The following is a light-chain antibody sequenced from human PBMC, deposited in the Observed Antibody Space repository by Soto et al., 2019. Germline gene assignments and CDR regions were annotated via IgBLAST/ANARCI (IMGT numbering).Light chain of an antibody. CDR3: QQYDKWPHT. Sequence: EMVMTPSPATLSVSPGERATLSCRASQNLSRNLAWYQQQPGQAPRLLIFYASTSATGIPARFSGSGSGTHFTLPLSSLQSEGFAVYDCQQYDKWPHTVGQGTKLEIK. V-gene: IGKV3-15*01. J-gene: IGKJ2*01. CDR1: QNLSRN. CDR2: YAS.